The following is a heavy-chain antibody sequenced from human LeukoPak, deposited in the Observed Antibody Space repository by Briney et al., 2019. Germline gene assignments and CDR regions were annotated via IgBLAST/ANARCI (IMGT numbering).Heavy chain of an antibody. CDR2: INPNSGGT. CDR3: ARVSYGDWNDY. V-gene: IGHV1-2*02. CDR1: GYTFTGYY. D-gene: IGHD4-17*01. J-gene: IGHJ4*02. Sequence: GASVKVSCKASGYTFTGYYMHWVRQAPGQGLEWMGWINPNSGGTNYAQKFQGRVTMTRDTSISTAYMELSSLRSEDTAVYYCARVSYGDWNDYWGQGTLVTVSS.